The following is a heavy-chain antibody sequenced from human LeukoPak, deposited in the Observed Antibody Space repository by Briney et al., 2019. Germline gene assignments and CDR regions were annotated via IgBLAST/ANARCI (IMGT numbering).Heavy chain of an antibody. Sequence: GGSLRLSCAASGFTFSGHAMHWVRQAPGKGLELLAYISHDVSYQYHVDSVKGRFTVSRDNSKNTLYLQMNSLSAEDSAVYYCLPELGAKNYFDYWGQGTLVTVSS. V-gene: IGHV3-30*03. D-gene: IGHD1-14*01. J-gene: IGHJ4*02. CDR3: LPELGAKNYFDY. CDR1: GFTFSGHA. CDR2: ISHDVSYQ.